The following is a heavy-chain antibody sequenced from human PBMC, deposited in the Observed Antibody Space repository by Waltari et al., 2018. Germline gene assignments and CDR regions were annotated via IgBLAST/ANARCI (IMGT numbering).Heavy chain of an antibody. V-gene: IGHV1-69*01. Sequence: QVQLVQSGAEVKKPGSSVKVSCKASGSTFSSYAISWVRQAPGQGLEWMGGIIPIYGTANYAQKFQGRVTITADESTSTAYMELSSLRSEDTAVYYCARASWSGHHPRTPYGMDVWGQGTTVTVSS. D-gene: IGHD3-3*01. CDR3: ARASWSGHHPRTPYGMDV. J-gene: IGHJ6*02. CDR1: GSTFSSYA. CDR2: IIPIYGTA.